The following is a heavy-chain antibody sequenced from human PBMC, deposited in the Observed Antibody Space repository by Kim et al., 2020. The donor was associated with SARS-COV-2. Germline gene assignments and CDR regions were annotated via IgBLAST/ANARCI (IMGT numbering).Heavy chain of an antibody. D-gene: IGHD3-10*01. CDR1: GFTFSSYA. CDR3: AKGAQPPYYYGSGSYFSLPDYYYYYGMDV. CDR2: ISGSGGST. V-gene: IGHV3-23*01. J-gene: IGHJ6*02. Sequence: GGSLRLSCAASGFTFSSYAMSWVRQAPGKGLEWVSAISGSGGSTYYADSVKGRFTISRDNSKNTLYLQMNSLRAEDTAVYYCAKGAQPPYYYGSGSYFSLPDYYYYYGMDVWGQGTTVTVSS.